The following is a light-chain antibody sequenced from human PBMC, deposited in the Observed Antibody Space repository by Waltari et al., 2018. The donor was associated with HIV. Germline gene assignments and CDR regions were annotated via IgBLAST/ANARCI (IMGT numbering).Light chain of an antibody. Sequence: QSALTQPASVSASPGQSITISCTGTSSDVGNYNVVSWYRQFPDKAPQLLICEVNKRPSGGSKRFSGSKSGNSASLTIAGLLADDEADYYCCSYAGGNSYVFGTGTKVTVL. J-gene: IGLJ1*01. CDR1: SSDVGNYNV. CDR3: CSYAGGNSYV. V-gene: IGLV2-23*02. CDR2: EVN.